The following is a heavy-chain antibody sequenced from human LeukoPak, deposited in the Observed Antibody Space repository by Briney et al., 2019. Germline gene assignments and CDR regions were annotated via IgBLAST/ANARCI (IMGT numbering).Heavy chain of an antibody. CDR1: GFTFSSYA. CDR2: ISGSGGST. V-gene: IGHV3-23*01. Sequence: GGSLRLSCAASGFTFSSYAMSWVRQAPGKGLEWVSAISGSGGSTYFADSVKGRFTISRDNSKNTLYLQMHSLRAEDAAVYYCAKTHPGGVVMGDFDYWGQGTLVTVSS. D-gene: IGHD3-3*01. CDR3: AKTHPGGVVMGDFDY. J-gene: IGHJ4*02.